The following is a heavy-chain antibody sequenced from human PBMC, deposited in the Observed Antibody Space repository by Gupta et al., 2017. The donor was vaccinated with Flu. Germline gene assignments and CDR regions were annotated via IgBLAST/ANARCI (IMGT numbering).Heavy chain of an antibody. CDR2: INHSGST. J-gene: IGHJ5*02. CDR3: ARGASGPDIVVVPAAIRKMNWFDP. D-gene: IGHD2-2*02. CDR1: GGSFSGYY. V-gene: IGHV4-34*01. Sequence: QVQLQQWGAGLLKPSETLSLTCAVYGGSFSGYYWSWIRQPPGKGLEWIGEINHSGSTNYNPSLKSRVTISVDTSKNQFSLKLSSVTAADTAVYYCARGASGPDIVVVPAAIRKMNWFDPWGQGTLVTVSS.